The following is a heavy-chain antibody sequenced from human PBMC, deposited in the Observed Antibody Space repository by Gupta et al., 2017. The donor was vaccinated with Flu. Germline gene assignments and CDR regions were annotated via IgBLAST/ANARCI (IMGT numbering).Heavy chain of an antibody. Sequence: QVQLVQSGAEVKKPGASVKVSCKASGYTFTSYDINWVRQATGQGLEWMGWMNPNSGNTGYAQKFQGRVTMTRNTSISTAYMELSSLRSEDTAVYYCARDRANVAAAKYYYYYYGMDVWGQGTTVTVSS. CDR1: GYTFTSYD. J-gene: IGHJ6*02. CDR2: MNPNSGNT. V-gene: IGHV1-8*01. CDR3: ARDRANVAAAKYYYYYYGMDV. D-gene: IGHD6-13*01.